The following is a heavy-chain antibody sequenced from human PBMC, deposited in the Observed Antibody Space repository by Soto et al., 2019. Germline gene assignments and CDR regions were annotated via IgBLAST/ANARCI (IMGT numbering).Heavy chain of an antibody. D-gene: IGHD3-9*01. CDR2: LCSGGPT. Sequence: PGGSLRLSCVGSGFNFTTNCMRWVRQAPGKGLECVSVLCSGGPTYYAASVKGRFTISRDIFSNTLHLQMNHLRAEDTAGYYCVSDKRTIIEIFTGYWGQGTQVTVSS. J-gene: IGHJ4*02. CDR1: GFNFTTNC. CDR3: VSDKRTIIEIFTGY. V-gene: IGHV3-53*01.